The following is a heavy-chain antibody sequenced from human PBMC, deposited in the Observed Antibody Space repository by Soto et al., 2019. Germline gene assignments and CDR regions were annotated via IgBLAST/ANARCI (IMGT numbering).Heavy chain of an antibody. J-gene: IGHJ4*02. V-gene: IGHV4-39*01. Sequence: SETLSLTCTVSGGPISGSDYYWAWLRQPPGKGLEWLGTIYRTGTAYYNPSLKSRVTLSVDTSKNQFFLNLNSVSAADTAIYFCADMRGQWLPRDWGQGTLVTVSS. CDR2: IYRTGTA. CDR1: GGPISGSDYY. CDR3: ADMRGQWLPRD. D-gene: IGHD6-19*01.